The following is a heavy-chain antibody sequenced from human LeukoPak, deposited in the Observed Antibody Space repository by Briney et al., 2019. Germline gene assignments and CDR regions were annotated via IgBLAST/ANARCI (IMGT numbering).Heavy chain of an antibody. V-gene: IGHV3-11*01. J-gene: IGHJ4*02. Sequence: GGSLRLSCADSGFTFSDYHMRWIRQAPGKGLEWVSYISTCTTTIYYADSVKGRLTISRDNAKSSMYLLMNSLRAEDTAVYYCASLVIAVLLLLHWGQGTLVTVSS. CDR1: GFTFSDYH. D-gene: IGHD6-19*01. CDR2: ISTCTTTI. CDR3: ASLVIAVLLLLH.